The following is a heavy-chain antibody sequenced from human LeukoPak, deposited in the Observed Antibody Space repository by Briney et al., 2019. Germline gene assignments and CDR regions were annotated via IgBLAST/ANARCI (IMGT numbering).Heavy chain of an antibody. CDR2: IKQDGSAK. D-gene: IGHD2-15*01. CDR1: GFTFSDYG. Sequence: SGGSLRLSCAASGFTFSDYGMHWVRQAPGKGLEWVANIKQDGSAKYYVDSVKGRFTISRDNAKNSLYLQMGSLRAEDTAVYYCARFSGRNWGQGTLVTVSS. V-gene: IGHV3-7*01. J-gene: IGHJ4*02. CDR3: ARFSGRN.